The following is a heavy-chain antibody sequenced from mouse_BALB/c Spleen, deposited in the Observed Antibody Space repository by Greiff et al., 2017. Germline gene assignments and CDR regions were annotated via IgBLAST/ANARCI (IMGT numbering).Heavy chain of an antibody. J-gene: IGHJ4*01. V-gene: IGHV1-80*01. CDR3: TRGWEEAMDY. CDR1: GYAFSSYW. D-gene: IGHD1-1*02. Sequence: QVQLKQSGAELVRPGSSVKISCKASGYAFSSYWMNWVKQRPGQGLEWIGQIYPGNSDTSYNQKFKGKAKLTAVTSTSTAYMELSSLTNEDSAVYYCTRGWEEAMDYWGQGTSVTVSS. CDR2: IYPGNSDT.